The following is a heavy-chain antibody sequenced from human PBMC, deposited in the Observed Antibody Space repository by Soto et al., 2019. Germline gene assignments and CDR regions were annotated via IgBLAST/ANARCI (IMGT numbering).Heavy chain of an antibody. D-gene: IGHD3-16*01. CDR1: GYRFRDYG. Sequence: QIQLVQSGAAVKKPGASVKVSCKASGYRFRDYGISWVRQAPGQGLEWMGWVSAYNDNTKYSQKVQGRVTMTADTSSTTAYMELRDLGSDDTAVYYCARDQDAYPYAYAYWGQGTLVTVSS. V-gene: IGHV1-18*01. J-gene: IGHJ4*02. CDR3: ARDQDAYPYAYAY. CDR2: VSAYNDNT.